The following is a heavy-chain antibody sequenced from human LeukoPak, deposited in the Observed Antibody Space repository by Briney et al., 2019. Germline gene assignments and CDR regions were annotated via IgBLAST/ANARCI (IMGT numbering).Heavy chain of an antibody. CDR2: ISSRGDST. J-gene: IGHJ4*02. Sequence: SGGSLRLSCAASGFIFSNYAMSWVRPVPGRGLEWVSTISSRGDSTYVADSVKGRFTISRDNSKNSLYLQMNTVRAEDTAVYYCVKGPRPDITVAHTVENWGQGTLVTVSS. V-gene: IGHV3-23*01. D-gene: IGHD6-19*01. CDR3: VKGPRPDITVAHTVEN. CDR1: GFIFSNYA.